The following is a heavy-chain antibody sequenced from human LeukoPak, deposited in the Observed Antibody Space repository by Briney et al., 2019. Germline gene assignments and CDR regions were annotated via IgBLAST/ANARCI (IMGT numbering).Heavy chain of an antibody. CDR1: GGSISSYY. CDR2: IYYSGST. V-gene: IGHV4-59*12. J-gene: IGHJ4*02. Sequence: SEALSLTCTVSGGSISSYYWSWIRQPPGKGLEWIGYIYYSGSTNYNPSLKGRVTISAHTSKTQSSLKLSSVTAADTAVYYCASQRYYDSSGYYPPNFDYWGQGTLVTVSS. CDR3: ASQRYYDSSGYYPPNFDY. D-gene: IGHD3-22*01.